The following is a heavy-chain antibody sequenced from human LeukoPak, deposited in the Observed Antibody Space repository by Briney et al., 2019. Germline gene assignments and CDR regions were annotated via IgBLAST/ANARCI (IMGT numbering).Heavy chain of an antibody. D-gene: IGHD5-18*01. J-gene: IGHJ4*02. CDR1: GYTFTGYY. CDR2: IIPIFGTA. V-gene: IGHV1-69*05. Sequence: SVKVSCKASGYTFTGYYMHWVRQAPGQGLEWMGGIIPIFGTANYAQKFQGRVTITTDESTSTAYMELSSLRSEDTAVYYCARAGYSYGSYYFDYWGQGTLVTVSS. CDR3: ARAGYSYGSYYFDY.